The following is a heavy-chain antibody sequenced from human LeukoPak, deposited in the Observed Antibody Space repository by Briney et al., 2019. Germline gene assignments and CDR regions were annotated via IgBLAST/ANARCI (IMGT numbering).Heavy chain of an antibody. Sequence: PSETLSLTCAVYGGSFSGYYWSWIRQPPGKGLEWIGEINHSGSTNYNPSLKSRVTISVDTSKNQFSLKLSSVTAADTAVYYCARHRDRIAAAGYWYFDLWGRGTLVTVSS. CDR2: INHSGST. CDR3: ARHRDRIAAAGYWYFDL. V-gene: IGHV4-34*01. J-gene: IGHJ2*01. D-gene: IGHD6-13*01. CDR1: GGSFSGYY.